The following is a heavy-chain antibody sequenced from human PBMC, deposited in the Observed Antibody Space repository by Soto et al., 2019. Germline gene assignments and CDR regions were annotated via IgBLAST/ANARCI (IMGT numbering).Heavy chain of an antibody. D-gene: IGHD3-22*01. CDR1: GFTFSSYG. CDR3: AKDRYYYDSSGLIDY. J-gene: IGHJ4*02. Sequence: PGGSLRLSCAASGFTFSSYGMHWVRQAPGKGLEWVAVISYDGSNKYYADSVKGRFTISRDNSKNTLYLQMNSLRAEDTAVYYCAKDRYYYDSSGLIDYWGQGTLVTVPQ. CDR2: ISYDGSNK. V-gene: IGHV3-30*18.